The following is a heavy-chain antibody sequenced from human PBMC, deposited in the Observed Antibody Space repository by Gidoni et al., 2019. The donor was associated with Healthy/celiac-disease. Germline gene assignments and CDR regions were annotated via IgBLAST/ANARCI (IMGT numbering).Heavy chain of an antibody. Sequence: EVQLVESGGGLVKPGGSLRLSCAASGFPFRSYSMNWVRQAPGKGLEWVSSISSSSSYIYYADSVKGRFTISRDNAKNSLYLQMNSLRAEDTAVYYCARVQDYGEAFDIWGQGTMVTVSS. V-gene: IGHV3-21*01. CDR3: ARVQDYGEAFDI. D-gene: IGHD4-17*01. CDR1: GFPFRSYS. CDR2: ISSSSSYI. J-gene: IGHJ3*02.